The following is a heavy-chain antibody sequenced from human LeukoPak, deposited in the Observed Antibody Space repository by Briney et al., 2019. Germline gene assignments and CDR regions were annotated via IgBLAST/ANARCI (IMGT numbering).Heavy chain of an antibody. Sequence: SQTLSLTCTVSGGSISSGSYYWSWIRQPAGKGLEWIGRIYTSGSTNYNPSLKSRVTISVDTSKNQFSLKLSSVTAADTAVYYCAGGIAVAGTDYYGMDVWGKGTTVTVSS. J-gene: IGHJ6*04. CDR1: GGSISSGSYY. CDR2: IYTSGST. D-gene: IGHD6-19*01. V-gene: IGHV4-61*02. CDR3: AGGIAVAGTDYYGMDV.